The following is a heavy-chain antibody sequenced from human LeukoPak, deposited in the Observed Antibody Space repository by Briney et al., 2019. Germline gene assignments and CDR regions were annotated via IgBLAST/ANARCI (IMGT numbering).Heavy chain of an antibody. D-gene: IGHD2-21*02. CDR2: IIPIFGTA. V-gene: IGHV1-69*05. J-gene: IGHJ5*02. Sequence: GSSVKLSCKASEGTFSSYADSWVRQAPGQGLEWMGGIIPIFGTANYAQKFQGRVTITTDESTSTAHMELSSLRSEDTAVYYCAGSVVTAISWFDPWGQGTLVTVSS. CDR1: EGTFSSYA. CDR3: AGSVVTAISWFDP.